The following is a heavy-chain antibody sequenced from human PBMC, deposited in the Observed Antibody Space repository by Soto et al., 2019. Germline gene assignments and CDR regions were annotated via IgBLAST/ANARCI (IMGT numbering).Heavy chain of an antibody. Sequence: EVQLVQSGAEVKKPGESLRISCKGSGCSFTSYWSSWVRQMPGKGLEWMGRIDPSDSYTNYSPSFQGHVTISADKSISTAYLQWSSLKASDTAMYYCARLAMWSRYSSGGFDYWGQGTLVTVSS. J-gene: IGHJ4*02. D-gene: IGHD6-19*01. V-gene: IGHV5-10-1*01. CDR2: IDPSDSYT. CDR3: ARLAMWSRYSSGGFDY. CDR1: GCSFTSYW.